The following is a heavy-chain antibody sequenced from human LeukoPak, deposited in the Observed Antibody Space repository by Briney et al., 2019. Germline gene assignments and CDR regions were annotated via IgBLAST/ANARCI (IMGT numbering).Heavy chain of an antibody. D-gene: IGHD3-3*01. CDR1: GGSVSSGSYF. J-gene: IGHJ6*03. Sequence: SETLSLTCTVSGGSVSSGSYFWGWIRQPAGKGLEWIGRIHTSGSTNYNPSLESRVTISLDTSKNLFSLKLTSVTAADTAVYYCARSPSALRPFWSGGDYYMDVWGKGTTVTVSS. CDR3: ARSPSALRPFWSGGDYYMDV. CDR2: IHTSGST. V-gene: IGHV4-61*02.